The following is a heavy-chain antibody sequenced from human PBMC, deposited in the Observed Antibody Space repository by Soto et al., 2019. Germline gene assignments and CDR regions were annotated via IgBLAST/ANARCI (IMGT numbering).Heavy chain of an antibody. D-gene: IGHD6-6*01. J-gene: IGHJ6*01. Sequence: SVKVSCKASGGTFISHTISWGRQASGQGLEWMGRIIPILGIANYAHKLQRRVTIPADTSTSTTYMELSSLRSEDKALYYCAGRYSTWSLDYYYGMDVWG. CDR1: GGTFISHT. CDR3: AGRYSTWSLDYYYGMDV. CDR2: IIPILGIA. V-gene: IGHV1-69*02.